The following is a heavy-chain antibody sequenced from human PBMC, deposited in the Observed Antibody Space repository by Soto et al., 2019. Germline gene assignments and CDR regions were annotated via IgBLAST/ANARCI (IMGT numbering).Heavy chain of an antibody. J-gene: IGHJ3*02. V-gene: IGHV1-18*01. CDR2: INVYNGNI. D-gene: IGHD4-17*01. Sequence: QVQLVQSGAEVKKSGAPVKVSCKSSGYTFTSYGISLVRQAPGQGLEWMGWINVYNGNIKYAEKLQGRVTMTTDTSTSTAYMELRSLRSDDTAVYYCARNYGGKSGRDDAFDIWGQGTMVIVSS. CDR1: GYTFTSYG. CDR3: ARNYGGKSGRDDAFDI.